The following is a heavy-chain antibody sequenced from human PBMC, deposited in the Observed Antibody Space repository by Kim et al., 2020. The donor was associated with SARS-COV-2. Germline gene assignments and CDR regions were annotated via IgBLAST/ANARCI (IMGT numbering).Heavy chain of an antibody. Sequence: GGSLRLSCTASGFTFGDYAMSWVRQAPGKGLEWVGFIRSKAYGGTTEYAASVKGRFTISRDDSKSIAYLQMNSLKTEDTAVYYCTREIRYFDWLFRSDYYYYGMDLGGQGTTVTVSS. V-gene: IGHV3-49*04. D-gene: IGHD3-9*01. CDR1: GFTFGDYA. CDR3: TREIRYFDWLFRSDYYYYGMDL. CDR2: IRSKAYGGTT. J-gene: IGHJ6*02.